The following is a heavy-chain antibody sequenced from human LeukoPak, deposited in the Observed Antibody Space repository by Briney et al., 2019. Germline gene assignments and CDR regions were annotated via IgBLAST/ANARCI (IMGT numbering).Heavy chain of an antibody. CDR3: AREGWDLNALDI. D-gene: IGHD1-26*01. Sequence: GGSLRLSCAASGFTFSSYTMNWVRQAPGKGLEWVSSISSSSSYIYYADSVKGRFTISRDNAKNSLHLQMNSLRVEDTAVYYCAREGWDLNALDIWGQGTMVTVSP. J-gene: IGHJ3*02. CDR2: ISSSSSYI. V-gene: IGHV3-21*01. CDR1: GFTFSSYT.